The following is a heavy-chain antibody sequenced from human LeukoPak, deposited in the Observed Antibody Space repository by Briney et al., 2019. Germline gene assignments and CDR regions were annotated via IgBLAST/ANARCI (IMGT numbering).Heavy chain of an antibody. D-gene: IGHD6-13*01. Sequence: GGSLRLSCAASGFTFSSYGMHWVRQAPGKGLEWVAVIWYDGSNKYYADSVKGRFTISRDNSKNTLYLQMNSLRAEDMAVYYCARDWNPYSSSWAYYYYYGMDVWGQGTTVTVSS. CDR1: GFTFSSYG. CDR2: IWYDGSNK. CDR3: ARDWNPYSSSWAYYYYYGMDV. V-gene: IGHV3-33*01. J-gene: IGHJ6*02.